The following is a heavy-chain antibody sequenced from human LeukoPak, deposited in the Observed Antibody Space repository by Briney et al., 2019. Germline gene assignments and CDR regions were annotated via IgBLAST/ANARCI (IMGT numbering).Heavy chain of an antibody. V-gene: IGHV3-74*01. D-gene: IGHD1-26*01. CDR3: TRDSVGTNVPPPLDY. CDR1: GFTFTSYW. Sequence: GGSLRLSCAASGFTFTSYWMHWVRQDLGKGLVWVSRINADGNRITYADSVKGRFTISRDNAKNTLYLQMNSLRAEDTAMYYCTRDSVGTNVPPPLDYWGQGTLVTVSS. CDR2: INADGNRI. J-gene: IGHJ4*02.